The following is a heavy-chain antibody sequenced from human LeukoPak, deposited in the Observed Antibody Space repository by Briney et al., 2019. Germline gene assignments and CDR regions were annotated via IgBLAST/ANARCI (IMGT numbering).Heavy chain of an antibody. D-gene: IGHD1-1*01. CDR3: ARSWNARLNFDY. CDR2: IYSGGST. J-gene: IGHJ4*02. Sequence: PGGSLRLSXAVSGVSISSHYMNWVRQAPGKGLEWVSVIYSGGSTYYADSVKGRFTISRDNSKNMLYLQMDSLRAEDTAVYYCARSWNARLNFDYWGQGTLVTVSS. V-gene: IGHV3-66*02. CDR1: GVSISSHY.